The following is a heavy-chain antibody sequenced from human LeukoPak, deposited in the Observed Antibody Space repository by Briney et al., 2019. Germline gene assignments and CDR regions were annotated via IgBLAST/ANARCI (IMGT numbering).Heavy chain of an antibody. CDR1: GFTFSTYG. CDR2: IWYDGSNK. CDR3: AKVRDGSGLWDY. Sequence: GGSLRLSCAASGFTFSTYGMHWVRQAPGKGLEWVAVIWYDGSNKYYADSVKGRFTISRDNSKNTLYLQMNSLRAEDTAVYYCAKVRDGSGLWDYWGQGTLVTVSS. D-gene: IGHD3-10*01. J-gene: IGHJ4*02. V-gene: IGHV3-33*06.